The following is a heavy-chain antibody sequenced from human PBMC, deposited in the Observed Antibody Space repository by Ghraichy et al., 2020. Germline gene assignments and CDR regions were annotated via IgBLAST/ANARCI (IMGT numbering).Heavy chain of an antibody. Sequence: SETLSLTCAVYGGSFSGYYWSWIRQPPGKGLEWIGEITHSGSTNYNPSLKSRVTISVDTSKNQFSLKPSSVTAADTAVYYCARGVILGYCSGGSCYSRRNWFDPWGQGTLVTVSS. V-gene: IGHV4-34*01. J-gene: IGHJ5*02. CDR2: ITHSGST. CDR1: GGSFSGYY. CDR3: ARGVILGYCSGGSCYSRRNWFDP. D-gene: IGHD2-15*01.